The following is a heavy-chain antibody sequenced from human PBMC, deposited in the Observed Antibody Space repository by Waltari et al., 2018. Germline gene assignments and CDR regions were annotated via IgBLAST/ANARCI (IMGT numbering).Heavy chain of an antibody. V-gene: IGHV2-5*02. CDR3: AHSPERGSYSKINWFDP. CDR1: GFSLSTSGVG. CDR2: IYWDDDK. Sequence: QITLKESGPTLVKPTQTLTLTCTFSGFSLSTSGVGVGWIRQPPGKALEWLALIYWDDDKRYSPSLKSRLTMTKDTSKNQVVLTMTNMDPVDTATYYCAHSPERGSYSKINWFDPWGQGTLVTVSS. D-gene: IGHD1-26*01. J-gene: IGHJ5*02.